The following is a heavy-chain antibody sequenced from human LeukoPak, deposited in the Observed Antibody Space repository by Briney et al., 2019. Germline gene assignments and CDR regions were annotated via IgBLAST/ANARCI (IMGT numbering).Heavy chain of an antibody. V-gene: IGHV5-51*01. CDR1: GYRFIGSW. CDR3: VRLGYCVNGICYSADY. D-gene: IGHD2-8*01. J-gene: IGHJ4*02. Sequence: GESLKISCKASGYRFIGSWIGWVRQMPGKGLEWMGIIYPGDPDTRYSPSFQGQVIISADKSISTAYLQWSSLKASDTAIYYCVRLGYCVNGICYSADYWGQGTLVTVSS. CDR2: IYPGDPDT.